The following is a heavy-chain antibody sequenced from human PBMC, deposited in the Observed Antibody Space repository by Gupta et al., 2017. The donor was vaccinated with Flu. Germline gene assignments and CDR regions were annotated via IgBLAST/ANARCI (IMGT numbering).Heavy chain of an antibody. CDR3: ARDSGWKYFDY. CDR2: MSNDGSNK. D-gene: IGHD1-1*01. V-gene: IGHV3-30*03. J-gene: IGHJ4*02. CDR1: GFIFSSYG. Sequence: QVQLVESGGGVVQPGRSPRLSCTASGFIFSSYGMHWVRQAPGKGLEWLTVMSNDGSNKYYADSVRGRFTISRDNSKNTLFLQMNSLRAEDTAVYYCARDSGWKYFDYWGQGTLVTVSS.